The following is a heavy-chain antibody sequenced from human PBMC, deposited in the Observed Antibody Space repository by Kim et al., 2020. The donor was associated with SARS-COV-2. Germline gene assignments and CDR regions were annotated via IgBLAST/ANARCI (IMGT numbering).Heavy chain of an antibody. Sequence: GGSLRLSCAASGFTFSSYAMSWVRQAPGKGLEWVSAISGSGGSTYYADSVKGRFTISRDNSKNTLYLQMNSLRAEDTAVYYCAKAGDLWFGEYQYNWFDPWGQGTLVTVSS. CDR1: GFTFSSYA. J-gene: IGHJ5*02. CDR3: AKAGDLWFGEYQYNWFDP. CDR2: ISGSGGST. V-gene: IGHV3-23*01. D-gene: IGHD3-10*01.